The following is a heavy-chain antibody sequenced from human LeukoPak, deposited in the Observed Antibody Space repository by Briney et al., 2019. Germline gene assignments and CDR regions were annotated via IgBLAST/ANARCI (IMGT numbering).Heavy chain of an antibody. Sequence: GGSLRLSCAASGFTFSSHLMHWVRQAPGKRLVWVSRINSDGRSTSYADSVKGRFTISRDNAKNTLYLQMNSLRAEDTAVYYCAKEGSGYYGDAFDIWGQGTMVTVSS. J-gene: IGHJ3*02. CDR2: INSDGRST. D-gene: IGHD3-3*01. V-gene: IGHV3-74*01. CDR1: GFTFSSHL. CDR3: AKEGSGYYGDAFDI.